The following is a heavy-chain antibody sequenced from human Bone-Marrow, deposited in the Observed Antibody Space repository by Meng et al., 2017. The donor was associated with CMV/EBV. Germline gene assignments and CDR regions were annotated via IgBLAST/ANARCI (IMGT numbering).Heavy chain of an antibody. CDR3: SRGDSYEILTGHYPLIGAFDI. D-gene: IGHD3-9*01. Sequence: SETLSLTCTVSGGSISSSSYSWSWIRQPQGKGLEWIGHIYNSGNTNYNSSLKSRVAISVDISKNLFSLRYNSVTAADTAVYYCSRGDSYEILTGHYPLIGAFDIWGQGTMVTVSS. J-gene: IGHJ3*02. CDR1: GGSISSSSYS. CDR2: IYNSGNT. V-gene: IGHV4-61*01.